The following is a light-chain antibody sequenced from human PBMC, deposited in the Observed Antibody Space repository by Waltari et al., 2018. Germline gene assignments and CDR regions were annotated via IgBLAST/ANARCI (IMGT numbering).Light chain of an antibody. J-gene: IGLJ2*01. CDR1: GSNLGAGHG. V-gene: IGLV1-40*01. CDR2: GTS. Sequence: QSVLTQPPSVSGAPGQRVSISCTGTGSNLGAGHGVHWYQQLPGKAPKLLIYGTSTRPPGVPDRFFGSQSGTSASLAITGLQAEDEADYYCQSYDTSLSVVFGGGTKLTVL. CDR3: QSYDTSLSVV.